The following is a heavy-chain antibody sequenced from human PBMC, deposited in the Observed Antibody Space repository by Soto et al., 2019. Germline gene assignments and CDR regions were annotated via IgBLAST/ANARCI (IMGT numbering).Heavy chain of an antibody. V-gene: IGHV1-69*01. D-gene: IGHD4-17*01. CDR1: GGTFSSYA. CDR3: ERADTVTTAYYGMAV. Sequence: QVQLVQSGAEVKKPGSSVKVSCKASGGTFSSYAISWVRQAPGHGLEWMGGIIPIFGTANYAQKFQGRVTITAVESTSTAYMERSSLRAEDTAVYYCERADTVTTAYYGMAVWGHGTTVTVSS. CDR2: IIPIFGTA. J-gene: IGHJ6*02.